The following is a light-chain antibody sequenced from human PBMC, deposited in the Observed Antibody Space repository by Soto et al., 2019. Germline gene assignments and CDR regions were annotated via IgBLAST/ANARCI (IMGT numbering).Light chain of an antibody. CDR2: AAS. Sequence: IQMTQSPSSLSASLGDRVTITCRASQGIGVYLAWFQQKPGKVPRLLIYAASALQSGVPSRFSGGGSGTDFTLTINSLQPEDVATYYCQKYNSAPLTFGGGTKVDI. J-gene: IGKJ4*01. CDR3: QKYNSAPLT. V-gene: IGKV1-27*01. CDR1: QGIGVY.